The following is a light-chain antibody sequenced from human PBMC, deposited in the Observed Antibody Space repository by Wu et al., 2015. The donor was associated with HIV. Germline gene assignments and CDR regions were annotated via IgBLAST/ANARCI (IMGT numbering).Light chain of an antibody. CDR2: DTS. CDR3: HQRTTWPRT. J-gene: IGKJ1*01. V-gene: IGKV3-11*01. CDR1: QSVSRF. Sequence: EIVLTQSPGTLSLSPGERATLSCRASQSVSRFLAWYQHKPGQAPRVLIYDTSNRAAGIPTRFSGSGFGTDFTLTISSLEPEDFAVYYCHQRTTWPRTFGQGTKVEVK.